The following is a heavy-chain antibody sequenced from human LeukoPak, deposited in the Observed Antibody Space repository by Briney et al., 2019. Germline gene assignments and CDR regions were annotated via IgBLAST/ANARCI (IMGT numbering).Heavy chain of an antibody. Sequence: SETLSLTCTVSGGSISSYYWSWIRQPPGKGLEWIGYIYYSGSTNYNPSLKSRVTISVDTSKNQFSLKLSSVTAADTAVYYCARHVSPVTIFGVVIYNWFDPWGQGTLVTVSS. CDR3: ARHVSPVTIFGVVIYNWFDP. CDR1: GGSISSYY. J-gene: IGHJ5*02. CDR2: IYYSGST. V-gene: IGHV4-59*08. D-gene: IGHD3-3*01.